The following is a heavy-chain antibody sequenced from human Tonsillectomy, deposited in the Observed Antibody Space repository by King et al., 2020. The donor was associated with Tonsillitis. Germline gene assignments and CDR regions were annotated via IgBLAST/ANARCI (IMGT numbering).Heavy chain of an antibody. D-gene: IGHD2-21*01. CDR2: IYYSGSA. CDR1: GGSISSYY. J-gene: IGHJ4*02. CDR3: ARETPGGDWEFDS. V-gene: IGHV4-59*01. Sequence: VQLQESGPRLVKPSETLSLTCTVSGGSISSYYWSWIRQPPGKGLEWIGYIYYSGSANYNPSLKSRVTISVDTSQNQFSLKLTSVTAADTAVYYCARETPGGDWEFDSWGQGTLVTVSS.